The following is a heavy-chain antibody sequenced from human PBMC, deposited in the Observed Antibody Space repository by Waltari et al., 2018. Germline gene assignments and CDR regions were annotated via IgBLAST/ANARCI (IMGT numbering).Heavy chain of an antibody. D-gene: IGHD3-22*01. J-gene: IGHJ4*02. CDR1: GFTFGDDA. CDR3: TRYDDSSGWGDY. V-gene: IGHV3-49*03. CDR2: IRSKAYGGTT. Sequence: EVQLVESGGGLVQPGRSLRLSCTASGFTFGDDAMSWFRQAPGKGLEWVGFIRSKAYGGTTEYAASVKGRFTISRDDSKSIAYLQMNSLKTEDTAVYYCTRYDDSSGWGDYWGQGTLVTVSS.